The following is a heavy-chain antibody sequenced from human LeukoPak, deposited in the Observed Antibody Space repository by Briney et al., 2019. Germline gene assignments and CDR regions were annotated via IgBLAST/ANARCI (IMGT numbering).Heavy chain of an antibody. CDR1: GFTFSSYE. D-gene: IGHD3-9*01. CDR2: ISSSGSTI. Sequence: PGGSLRLSCAASGFTFSSYEMNWVRQAPGKGLEWVSYISSSGSTIYYADSVKGRFTISRDNAKNSLYLQMNSLRAEDTAVYYCAREFGLRYFDWLLWGAFDIWGQGTMVTVSS. J-gene: IGHJ3*02. CDR3: AREFGLRYFDWLLWGAFDI. V-gene: IGHV3-48*03.